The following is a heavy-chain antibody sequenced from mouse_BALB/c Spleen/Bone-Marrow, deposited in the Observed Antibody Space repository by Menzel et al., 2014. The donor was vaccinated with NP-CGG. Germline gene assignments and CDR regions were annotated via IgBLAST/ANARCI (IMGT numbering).Heavy chain of an antibody. D-gene: IGHD4-1*01. V-gene: IGHV1-54*03. CDR3: ARRLTGTLYFDY. J-gene: IGHJ2*01. CDR2: INPGSGAT. Sequence: QVQLKQSGAELVMPGTSVNVSCKASGYAFTNYLIEWVKQRPGQGLEWIGVINPGSGATNYNENFKGKATLTADKSSSTPYMQLSSLTSDDSAVYFCARRLTGTLYFDYWGQGTTLTVSS. CDR1: GYAFTNYL.